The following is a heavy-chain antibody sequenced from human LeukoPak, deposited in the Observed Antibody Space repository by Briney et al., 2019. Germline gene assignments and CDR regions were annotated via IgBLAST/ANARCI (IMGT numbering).Heavy chain of an antibody. CDR2: ISSSSSTI. CDR3: ARDDFWSGSTTD. Sequence: GWSLRLSCGASGFTFSSYSMNWVRQAPGKGLEWVSYISSSSSTIYYADSVKGRFTISRDNAKNSLYLQMNSLRAEDTAVYYCARDDFWSGSTTDWGQGTLVTVSS. D-gene: IGHD3-3*01. J-gene: IGHJ4*02. CDR1: GFTFSSYS. V-gene: IGHV3-48*01.